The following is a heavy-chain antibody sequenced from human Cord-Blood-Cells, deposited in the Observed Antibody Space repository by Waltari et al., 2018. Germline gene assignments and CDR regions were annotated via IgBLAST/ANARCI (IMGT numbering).Heavy chain of an antibody. D-gene: IGHD6-19*01. J-gene: IGHJ4*02. CDR1: GYTLTELS. V-gene: IGHV1-24*01. CDR3: ATGIFEVAGFDY. CDR2: FDPEDGET. Sequence: QVQLVQSGAEVKKPGASVKVSCKVSGYTLTELSMNWVRQAPGTGLEWMGGFDPEDGETIYAQKFQGRVTMTEDTSTDTAYMELISLRSEDTAVYYCATGIFEVAGFDYWGQGTLVTVSS.